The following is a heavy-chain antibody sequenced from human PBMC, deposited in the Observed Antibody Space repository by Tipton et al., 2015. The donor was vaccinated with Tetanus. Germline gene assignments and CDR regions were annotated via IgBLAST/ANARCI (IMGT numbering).Heavy chain of an antibody. CDR3: ASHWGENGDTSNGT. V-gene: IGHV3-7*01. Sequence: SLRLSCAASGFTFSSYWMSWVRQAPGKGLEWVANIKQDGSEKYYVDSVKGRFTISRDNAKNSLYLQMNSLRAEDTAVYYCASHWGENGDTSNGTWGQGTLVTVSS. D-gene: IGHD3-16*01. CDR1: GFTFSSYW. J-gene: IGHJ5*02. CDR2: IKQDGSEK.